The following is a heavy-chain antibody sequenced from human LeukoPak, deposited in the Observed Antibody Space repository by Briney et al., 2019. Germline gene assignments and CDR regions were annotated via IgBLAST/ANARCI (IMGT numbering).Heavy chain of an antibody. D-gene: IGHD6-13*01. V-gene: IGHV4-38-2*01. CDR2: IYHSGST. J-gene: IGHJ4*02. CDR3: ARGIAAEAPGGYFDY. Sequence: SETLSLTCAVSGYSISSGYYWGWIRPPPGKGLGGVGIIYHSGSTYYNPSLKRRVTISVDTSKNHFSLKLSSVTAADTAVYYCARGIAAEAPGGYFDYWGQGTLVTVSS. CDR1: GYSISSGYY.